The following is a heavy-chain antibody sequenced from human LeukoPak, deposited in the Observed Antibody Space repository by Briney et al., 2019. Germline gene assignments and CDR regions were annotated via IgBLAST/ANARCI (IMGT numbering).Heavy chain of an antibody. D-gene: IGHD3-16*01. CDR3: AKDQRSGEYDYGWGPFDM. J-gene: IGHJ3*02. CDR2: VSSSGNSA. CDR1: GFTFSNYA. V-gene: IGHV3-23*01. Sequence: PGGSLRLSCATSGFTFSNYAMGWVRQAPGKGLEWVSAVSSSGNSAVYTDSVRGRVTLARETSKNTILLQMNSLRADDTAVYHCAKDQRSGEYDYGWGPFDMWGQGTMVTVSS.